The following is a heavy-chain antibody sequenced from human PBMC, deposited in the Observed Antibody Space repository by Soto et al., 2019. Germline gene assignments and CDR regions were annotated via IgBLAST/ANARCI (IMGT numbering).Heavy chain of an antibody. Sequence: PGGSLRLSCAASGFTVSSNYMSWVRQAPGKGLEWVSVIYSGGSTYYADSVKGRFTISRDNSKNTLYLQMNSLRAEDTAVYYCARAPTTVETPYYFDYWGQGTLVTVS. V-gene: IGHV3-53*01. CDR2: IYSGGST. J-gene: IGHJ4*02. CDR1: GFTVSSNY. D-gene: IGHD4-17*01. CDR3: ARAPTTVETPYYFDY.